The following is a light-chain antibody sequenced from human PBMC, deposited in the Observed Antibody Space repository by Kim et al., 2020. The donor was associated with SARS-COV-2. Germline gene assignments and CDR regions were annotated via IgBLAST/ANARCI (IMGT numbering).Light chain of an antibody. CDR3: QSYDRSLSGSV. Sequence: QRFAISCTGSSSNIGAGFDVQWYQQLPGTAPKLLIYANNRRPSGVPDRFSGSKSVTSASLAITGLQAEDEADYYCQSYDRSLSGSVFGGGTKLTVL. CDR1: SSNIGAGFD. J-gene: IGLJ3*02. V-gene: IGLV1-40*01. CDR2: ANN.